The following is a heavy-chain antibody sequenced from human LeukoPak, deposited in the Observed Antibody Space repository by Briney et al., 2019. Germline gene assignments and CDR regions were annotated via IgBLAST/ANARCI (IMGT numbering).Heavy chain of an antibody. V-gene: IGHV3-30*03. CDR3: ARDSNFDY. D-gene: IGHD2/OR15-2a*01. CDR1: GFTFSSYG. Sequence: GGSLRLSCAASGFTFSSYGMHWVRQAPGKGLEWVAVISYDGSNKYYADSVKGRFTISRDNSKNTLYLQMNSLRAEDTAVYYCARDSNFDYWGQGTLVTVSS. J-gene: IGHJ4*02. CDR2: ISYDGSNK.